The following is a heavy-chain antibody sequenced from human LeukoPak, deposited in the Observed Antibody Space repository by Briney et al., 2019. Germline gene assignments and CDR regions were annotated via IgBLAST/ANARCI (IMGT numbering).Heavy chain of an antibody. D-gene: IGHD3-10*01. CDR1: GFTFDDYA. J-gene: IGHJ6*02. CDR2: ISWNSGSI. Sequence: PGGSLRLSCAASGFTFDDYAMHWVRQAPGKGLEWVSGISWNSGSIGYADSVKGRFTISRDNAKNSLYLQMNSLRAEDTALYYCAKDMELGSGSYFYYGMDVWGQGTTVTVSS. V-gene: IGHV3-9*01. CDR3: AKDMELGSGSYFYYGMDV.